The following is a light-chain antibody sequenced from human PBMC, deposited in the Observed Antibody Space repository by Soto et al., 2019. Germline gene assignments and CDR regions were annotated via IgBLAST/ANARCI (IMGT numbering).Light chain of an antibody. J-gene: IGLJ2*01. CDR3: SSYVGSNNLV. Sequence: QSALTQPPSASGSPGQSVTISCTGTSSDTGDYNYVSWYQQHPGKALKLIIYEVSQRPSGVPDRFSGSKSGNTASLTVSGLQAEDEADYYCSSYVGSNNLVFGGGTKLTVL. V-gene: IGLV2-8*01. CDR2: EVS. CDR1: SSDTGDYNY.